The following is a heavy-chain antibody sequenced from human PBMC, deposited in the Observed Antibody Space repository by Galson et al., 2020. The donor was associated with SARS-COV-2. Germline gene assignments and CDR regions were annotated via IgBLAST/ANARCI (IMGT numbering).Heavy chain of an antibody. CDR2: FDHEDGET. D-gene: IGHD6-13*01. CDR3: ATTTPLAAAGMVWFDP. V-gene: IGHV1-24*01. Sequence: ASVKVSCKVSGYTLTELSMHWVRQAPGKGLEWMGGFDHEDGETIYAQKFQGRVTMTEDTSTDTAYMELSSLRSEDTAVYYCATTTPLAAAGMVWFDPWGQGTLVTVSS. CDR1: GYTLTELS. J-gene: IGHJ5*02.